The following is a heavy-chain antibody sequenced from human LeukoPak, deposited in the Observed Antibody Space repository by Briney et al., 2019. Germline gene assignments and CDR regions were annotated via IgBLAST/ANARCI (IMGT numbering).Heavy chain of an antibody. CDR2: ISGGGTST. J-gene: IGHJ1*01. CDR3: ARDLDDYNGLPPFFQH. Sequence: GGSLRLSCAASGFTFTNYAMSWVRQAPGKGLEWVSAISGGGTSTYSADSVKGRFTISRDNSKNTLYLQMNSLRAEDTAVYYCARDLDDYNGLPPFFQHWGQGTLVTVSS. CDR1: GFTFTNYA. D-gene: IGHD5-24*01. V-gene: IGHV3-23*01.